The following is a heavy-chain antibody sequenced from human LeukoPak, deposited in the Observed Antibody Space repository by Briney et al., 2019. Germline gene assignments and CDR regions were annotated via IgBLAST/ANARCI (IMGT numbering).Heavy chain of an antibody. CDR3: ARDRPWVMGLDY. D-gene: IGHD3-16*01. CDR2: IWYDGSNK. Sequence: GGSLRLSCAASGFNFSSYGMHWVRQAPGKGLEWVAVIWYDGSNKYYADSVKGRFTISRDNSKNTLYLQMNSLRAEDTAVYYCARDRPWVMGLDYWGQGTLVTVSS. CDR1: GFNFSSYG. J-gene: IGHJ4*02. V-gene: IGHV3-33*01.